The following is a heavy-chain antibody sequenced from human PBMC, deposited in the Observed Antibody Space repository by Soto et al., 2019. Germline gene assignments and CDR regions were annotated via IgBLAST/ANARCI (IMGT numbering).Heavy chain of an antibody. J-gene: IGHJ6*02. D-gene: IGHD6-6*01. CDR2: IIPIFGTA. V-gene: IGHV1-69*13. CDR3: ARPKGGYSSSSPQTYYYYYGMDV. Sequence: GASVKVSCKASGCTFSSYAISWVRQAPGQGLEWMGGIIPIFGTANYAQKFQGRVTITADESTSTAYMELSSLRSEDTAVYYCARPKGGYSSSSPQTYYYYYGMDVWGQGTTVTVSS. CDR1: GCTFSSYA.